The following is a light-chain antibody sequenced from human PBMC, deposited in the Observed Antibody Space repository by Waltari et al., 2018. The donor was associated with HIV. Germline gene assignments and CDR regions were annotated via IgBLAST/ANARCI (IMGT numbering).Light chain of an antibody. V-gene: IGKV3-11*01. J-gene: IGKJ2*01. CDR2: DAS. Sequence: EIVLTQSPATLSLSPGERATLSCRASQSVSSYLAWYQQKPGQAPRLLIYDASNRATGIPARFSGSGSGTDFTLTISSLQSEDSAFYYCQQYNNWPPYTFGQGTKLEIK. CDR3: QQYNNWPPYT. CDR1: QSVSSY.